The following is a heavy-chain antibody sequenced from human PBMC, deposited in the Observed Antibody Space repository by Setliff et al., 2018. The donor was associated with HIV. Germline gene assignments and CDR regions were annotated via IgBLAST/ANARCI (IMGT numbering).Heavy chain of an antibody. D-gene: IGHD3-3*01. CDR3: ARHKTNYDFYTFDV. CDR2: IHSSGTA. CDR1: GGSFSSTTYS. J-gene: IGHJ3*01. V-gene: IGHV4-39*01. Sequence: SETLSLTCTVSGGSFSSTTYSWGWIRQPPGMGLEWIESIHSSGTADYNPSLKSRVAMSVDTSRSQFSLKLRSVTAADTAVYYCARHKTNYDFYTFDVWGQGTMVTVSS.